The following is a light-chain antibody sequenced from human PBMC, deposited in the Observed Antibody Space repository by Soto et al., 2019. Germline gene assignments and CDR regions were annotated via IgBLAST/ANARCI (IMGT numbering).Light chain of an antibody. J-gene: IGLJ3*02. CDR2: SDN. CDR3: AVWDDSLDGWV. Sequence: QSVLTQPPSVSATPGQRVTISCSGTSANIGENTVNWYRQVPGTAPKCLIFSDNQRPSGVPDRFSGSKSGTSASLAISGLQSEDEADYYCAVWDDSLDGWVFGGGTRSPS. CDR1: SANIGENT. V-gene: IGLV1-44*01.